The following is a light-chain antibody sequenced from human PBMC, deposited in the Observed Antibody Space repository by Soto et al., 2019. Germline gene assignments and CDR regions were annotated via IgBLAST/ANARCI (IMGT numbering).Light chain of an antibody. CDR2: QAS. Sequence: DIQMTQSPFTLSASVGDRVTITCRASQSISSWLAWYQQKPGSAPKLLIYQASTLQTGVPSRFSGSGSGTEFTLTISSLQPDDFAIYYCQQYSDWPRTFGQGTKVEIK. CDR1: QSISSW. J-gene: IGKJ1*01. V-gene: IGKV1-5*03. CDR3: QQYSDWPRT.